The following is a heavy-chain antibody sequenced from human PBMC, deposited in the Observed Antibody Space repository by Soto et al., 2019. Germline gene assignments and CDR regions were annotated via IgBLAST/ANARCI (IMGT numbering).Heavy chain of an antibody. CDR3: ARVGCYSSSPGGFDY. V-gene: IGHV4-59*01. D-gene: IGHD6-6*01. CDR2: IYYSGST. J-gene: IGHJ4*02. Sequence: SETLSLTCTVSGGSISSYYWSWIRQPPGKGLEWIGYIYYSGSTNYNTSLKNRVTISVDTSKNQFSLKLSSVTAADTAVYYCARVGCYSSSPGGFDYWGQGTLVTVSS. CDR1: GGSISSYY.